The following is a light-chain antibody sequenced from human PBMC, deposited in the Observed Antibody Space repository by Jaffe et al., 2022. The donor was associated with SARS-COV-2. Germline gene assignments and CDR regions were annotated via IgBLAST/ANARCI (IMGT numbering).Light chain of an antibody. CDR2: EAS. V-gene: IGKV1-5*03. CDR3: QQYDHWWT. Sequence: DIQMTQSPSTLSASVGDTVTITCRASQNIETSLAWYQQKPGKAPKALISEASILEGGVPSRFSGSGSGTEFTLTIRSLQPDDFATYYCQQYDHWWTFGQGTKVEI. J-gene: IGKJ1*01. CDR1: QNIETS.